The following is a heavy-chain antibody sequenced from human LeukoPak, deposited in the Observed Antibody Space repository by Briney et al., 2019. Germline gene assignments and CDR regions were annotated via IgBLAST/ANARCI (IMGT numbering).Heavy chain of an antibody. CDR3: ARVSTYYDFWSGHPTAFDI. Sequence: PSETLSLTCTVSGGSISSYYWSWIRQPPGKGLEWIGYIYYSGSTNYNPSLKSRVTISVDTSKNQFSLKLSSVTAADTAVYYCARVSTYYDFWSGHPTAFDIWGQGTMVTVPS. CDR1: GGSISSYY. CDR2: IYYSGST. J-gene: IGHJ3*02. V-gene: IGHV4-59*01. D-gene: IGHD3-3*01.